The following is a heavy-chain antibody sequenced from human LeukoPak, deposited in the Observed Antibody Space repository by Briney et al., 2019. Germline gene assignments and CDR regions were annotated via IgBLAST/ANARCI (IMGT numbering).Heavy chain of an antibody. CDR2: IKQDGSEK. Sequence: GGSLRLSCVGSGFTFSTYWMTWVRQAPGKGLEWVANIKQDGSEKYYVDSVKGRFTISRDNAKNSLYLQMNSLRAEDTAVYYCARDPGSAFGGVVVKVYYYMDVWGKGTTVTVSS. J-gene: IGHJ6*03. V-gene: IGHV3-7*01. CDR3: ARDPGSAFGGVVVKVYYYMDV. D-gene: IGHD3-16*02. CDR1: GFTFSTYW.